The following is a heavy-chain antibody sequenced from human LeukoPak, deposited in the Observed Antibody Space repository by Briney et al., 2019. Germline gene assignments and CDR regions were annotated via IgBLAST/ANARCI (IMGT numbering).Heavy chain of an antibody. D-gene: IGHD1-26*01. CDR2: MSDSGDHT. CDR1: GFSFHIYV. Sequence: GGSLRLSCASSGFSFHIYVMSWLRQAPGKGLEWVASMSDSGDHTDYADSVKGRFSISRDNSKSTLYLQMNSLRGEDTAVYYCAKDRHGIVGATPFHSWGQGTLVIVSS. V-gene: IGHV3-23*01. CDR3: AKDRHGIVGATPFHS. J-gene: IGHJ4*02.